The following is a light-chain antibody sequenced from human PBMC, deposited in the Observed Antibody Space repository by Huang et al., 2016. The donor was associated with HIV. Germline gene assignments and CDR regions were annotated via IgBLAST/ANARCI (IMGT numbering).Light chain of an antibody. CDR3: HQYYNTPYT. Sequence: DIVMTQSPDSLAVSLGEKDTINCKSSQSVLDNSNTTNCLAWFQQKPGQPPKLLIYWASSLEAGVPDRFSGSGSGTDFTLTISSLQAEDVAVYYCHQYYNTPYTFGQGTKLEIK. CDR2: WAS. J-gene: IGKJ2*01. CDR1: QSVLDNSNTTNC. V-gene: IGKV4-1*01.